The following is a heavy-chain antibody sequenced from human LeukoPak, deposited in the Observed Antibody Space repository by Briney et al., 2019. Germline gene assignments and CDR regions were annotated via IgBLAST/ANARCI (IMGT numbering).Heavy chain of an antibody. CDR2: IYYSGST. CDR1: GGSVNSGSYY. Sequence: SETLSLTCTVSGGSVNSGSYYWSWIRQPPGKGLEWIGYIYYSGSTNYKPSLKSRVTISVDTSKNQFSLKLSSVTAADTAVYYCARAQTTVTTAGVYYYGMDVWGQGTTVTVSS. J-gene: IGHJ6*02. V-gene: IGHV4-61*01. D-gene: IGHD4-11*01. CDR3: ARAQTTVTTAGVYYYGMDV.